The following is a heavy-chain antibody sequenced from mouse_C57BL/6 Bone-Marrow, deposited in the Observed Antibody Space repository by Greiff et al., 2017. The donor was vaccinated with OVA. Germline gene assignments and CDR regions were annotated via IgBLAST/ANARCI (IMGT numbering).Heavy chain of an antibody. V-gene: IGHV5-6*01. CDR2: ISSGGSYT. CDR1: GFTFSSYG. D-gene: IGHD3-1*01. Sequence: EVQRVESGGDLVKPGGSLKLSCAASGFTFSSYGMSWVRQTPDKRLEWVATISSGGSYTYYPDSVKGRFTISRDNAKNTLYLQMSSLKSEDTAMYYCARQGYASFAYWGQGTLVTVSA. J-gene: IGHJ3*01. CDR3: ARQGYASFAY.